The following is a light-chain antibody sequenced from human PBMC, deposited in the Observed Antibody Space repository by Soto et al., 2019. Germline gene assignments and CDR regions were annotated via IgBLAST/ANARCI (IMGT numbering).Light chain of an antibody. J-gene: IGLJ1*01. Sequence: QTVVIQESSLSVSPGGTVTLTCGLRSAPISTTYYPAWYQQTPGQAPRTLIYSTNTRSSGVPDRFSGSIRGNKAAPTITGAQAEDEAEYHCVLYMGSGAYLFGPGTKVTVL. CDR1: SAPISTTYY. CDR3: VLYMGSGAYL. CDR2: STN. V-gene: IGLV8-61*01.